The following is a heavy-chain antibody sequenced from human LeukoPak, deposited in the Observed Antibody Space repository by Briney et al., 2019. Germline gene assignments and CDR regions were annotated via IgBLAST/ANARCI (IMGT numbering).Heavy chain of an antibody. CDR1: GGSISSGGYY. D-gene: IGHD3-22*01. CDR2: IYYSGST. V-gene: IGHV4-31*03. CDR3: ASGGGQGDSSGYYVDY. Sequence: PSQTLSLTCTVSGGSISSGGYYWSWIRQHPGKGLEWIGYIYYSGSTYYNPSLKSRVTISVDTSKNQFSQKLSSVTAADTAVYYCASGGGQGDSSGYYVDYWGQGTLVTVSS. J-gene: IGHJ4*02.